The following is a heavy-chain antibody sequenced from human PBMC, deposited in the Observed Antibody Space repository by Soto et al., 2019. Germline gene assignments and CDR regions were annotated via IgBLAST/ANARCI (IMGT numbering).Heavy chain of an antibody. CDR3: EVYGSPRRYYNGMDV. J-gene: IGHJ6*04. Sequence: PGGSLRLSCTASGFTFGDYAMSWFRQAPGKGLEWVGFIRSKAYGGTTEYAASVKGRFTISRDDSKSIAYLQMNSLKTEDTAVFYFEVYGSPRRYYNGMDVGGKGTTVT. D-gene: IGHD2-8*01. CDR1: GFTFGDYA. V-gene: IGHV3-49*03. CDR2: IRSKAYGGTT.